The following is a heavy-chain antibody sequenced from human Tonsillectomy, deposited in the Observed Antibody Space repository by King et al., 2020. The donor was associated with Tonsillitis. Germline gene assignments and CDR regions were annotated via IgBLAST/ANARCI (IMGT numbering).Heavy chain of an antibody. CDR3: ASGCYYDGSGYLSDQY. V-gene: IGHV4-34*01. CDR1: GGSFSGYF. D-gene: IGHD3-22*01. CDR2: INHSGST. Sequence: VQLQQWGAGLLKPSETLSLTCAVYGGSFSGYFWSWIRQSPGKGLEWIGEINHSGSTNYNPSLKSRVSISVDTSKNQFSLKLSSVTAADTAVYYCASGCYYDGSGYLSDQYWGQGTLVTVSS. J-gene: IGHJ4*02.